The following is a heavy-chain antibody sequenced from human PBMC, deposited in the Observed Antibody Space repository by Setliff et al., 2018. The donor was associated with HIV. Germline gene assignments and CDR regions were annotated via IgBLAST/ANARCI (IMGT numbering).Heavy chain of an antibody. J-gene: IGHJ3*02. CDR3: ARSMHYPGDDAFDI. D-gene: IGHD3-10*01. V-gene: IGHV4-39*07. CDR1: GDSISSSSYY. Sequence: SETLSLTCTVSGDSISSSSYYWGWIRQPPGKGLEWIGSVYYSGSTYYNPSLKSRVTISVDTSKNQFSLNLSSVTAADTAVYYCARSMHYPGDDAFDIWGQGTMVTVS. CDR2: VYYSGST.